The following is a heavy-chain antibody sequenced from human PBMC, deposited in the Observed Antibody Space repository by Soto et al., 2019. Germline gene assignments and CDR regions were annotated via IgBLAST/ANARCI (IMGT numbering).Heavy chain of an antibody. CDR3: ARDLILTGEPRFDY. V-gene: IGHV6-1*01. CDR2: TYYRSKWYN. CDR1: GYSVSSNSAA. D-gene: IGHD7-27*01. Sequence: SQTLSLTCAISGYSVSSNSAAWNWIRQSPSRGLEWLGRTYYRSKWYNDYAVSVKSRITINPDTSKNQFSLQLNSVTPEDTAVYYCARDLILTGEPRFDYWGQGTLVTVSS. J-gene: IGHJ4*02.